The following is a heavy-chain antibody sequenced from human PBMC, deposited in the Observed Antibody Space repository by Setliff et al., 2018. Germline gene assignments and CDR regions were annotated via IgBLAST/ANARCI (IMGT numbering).Heavy chain of an antibody. V-gene: IGHV4-38-2*01. D-gene: IGHD1-7*01. CDR2: IYHSGST. Sequence: TLSLTCAVSGYSISSGYYWGWIRQPPGKGLEWIGCIYHSGSTYYNPSLKSRVTISVDTSKNQFSLKLSSVTAADTAVYYCASVRDLELFDYWGQGTLVTVSS. J-gene: IGHJ4*02. CDR1: GYSISSGYY. CDR3: ASVRDLELFDY.